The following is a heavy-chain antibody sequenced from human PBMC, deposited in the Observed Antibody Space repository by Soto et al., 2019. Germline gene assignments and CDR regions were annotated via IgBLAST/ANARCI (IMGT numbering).Heavy chain of an antibody. Sequence: QVQLVQSGAEVKKPGSSVKVSCKASGGTFSSYTISWVRQAPGQGLEWMGRIIPILGIANYAQKFQGRVTITADKSTSTAHMELSSLRSEDTAVYYCARGASNTNYYYYYGMDVWGQGTTVTVSS. J-gene: IGHJ6*02. V-gene: IGHV1-69*02. CDR1: GGTFSSYT. D-gene: IGHD6-6*01. CDR3: ARGASNTNYYYYYGMDV. CDR2: IIPILGIA.